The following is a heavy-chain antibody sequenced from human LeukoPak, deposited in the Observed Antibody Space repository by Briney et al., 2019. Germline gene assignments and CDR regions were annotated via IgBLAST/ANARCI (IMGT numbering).Heavy chain of an antibody. CDR2: IDWNGGST. CDR3: ARGGMMTFGGVIVVPLDY. CDR1: GFNFDDYG. Sequence: GGSLRLSWAASGFNFDDYGMSWVRQAPGKGLEWVSGIDWNGGSTGYADSVKGRFTISRDNAKNSLYLQMNSLRAEDTALYYCARGGMMTFGGVIVVPLDYWGHGNPFTVSS. J-gene: IGHJ4*01. D-gene: IGHD3-16*02. V-gene: IGHV3-20*04.